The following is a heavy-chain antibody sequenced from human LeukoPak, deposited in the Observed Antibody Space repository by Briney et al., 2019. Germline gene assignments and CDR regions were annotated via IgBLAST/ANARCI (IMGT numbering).Heavy chain of an antibody. CDR3: ARRSPIAAEDY. CDR2: ISSSGNT. D-gene: IGHD6-6*01. Sequence: PSETLSLTCTATGDSISLQYWNWIRQPPGKGLEWLGYISSSGNTNYHPSVNSRVTISRDTSKNQLSLRLKSLTAADTAVYYCARRSPIAAEDYWGQGILVTVSS. J-gene: IGHJ4*02. CDR1: GDSISLQY. V-gene: IGHV4-4*09.